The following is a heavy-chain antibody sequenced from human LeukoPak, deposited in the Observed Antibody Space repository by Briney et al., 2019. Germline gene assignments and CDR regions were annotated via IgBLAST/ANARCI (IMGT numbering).Heavy chain of an antibody. V-gene: IGHV4-59*01. CDR1: GGSISSYY. CDR2: IYYSGST. CDR3: ARAVFHYYYDSSGFDY. D-gene: IGHD3-22*01. Sequence: PSETLSLTCTVSGGSISSYYWSWIRQPPGKGLEWIGYIYYSGSTNYNPSLKSRVTISVDTSKNQFSRKLSSVTAADTAVYYCARAVFHYYYDSSGFDYWGQGTLVTVSS. J-gene: IGHJ4*02.